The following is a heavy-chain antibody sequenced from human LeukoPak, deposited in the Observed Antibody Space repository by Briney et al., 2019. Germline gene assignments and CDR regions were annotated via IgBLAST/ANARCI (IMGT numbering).Heavy chain of an antibody. V-gene: IGHV1-8*01. CDR1: GYTFTSYE. Sequence: ASVKVSCKASGYTFTSYEINWVRQAPGQGLEWMGWMNPNSGNTGYAQKFQGRVTMTRNTSISTAYMELSSLRSEDTAVYYCASSSGGSCYDCSDAFDIWGQGTMVTVSS. J-gene: IGHJ3*02. CDR3: ASSSGGSCYDCSDAFDI. CDR2: MNPNSGNT. D-gene: IGHD2-15*01.